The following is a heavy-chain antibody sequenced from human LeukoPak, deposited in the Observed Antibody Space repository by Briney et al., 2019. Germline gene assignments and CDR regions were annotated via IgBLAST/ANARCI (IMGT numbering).Heavy chain of an antibody. CDR2: IWYDGSNK. Sequence: PGGSLRLSCAASGFTFSSYGMHWVRQAPGKGLEWVAVIWYDGSNKYYADSVKGRFTISRDNSKNTLYLQMNSLRAEGTAVYYCARDRGGAYFDYWGQGTLVTVSS. CDR3: ARDRGGAYFDY. J-gene: IGHJ4*02. V-gene: IGHV3-33*01. D-gene: IGHD3-16*01. CDR1: GFTFSSYG.